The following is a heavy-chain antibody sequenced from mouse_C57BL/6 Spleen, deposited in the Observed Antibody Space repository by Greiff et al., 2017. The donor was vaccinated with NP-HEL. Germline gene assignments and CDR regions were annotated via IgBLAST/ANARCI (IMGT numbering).Heavy chain of an antibody. CDR3: ARGVLRW. Sequence: EVQLVESGPGLVKPSQSLSLTCSVTGYSITSGYYWNWIRQFPGNKLEWMGYISYDGSNNYNPSLKNRISITRDTSKNQFFLKLNSVTTEDTATYYCARGVLRWWGQGTLVTVSA. D-gene: IGHD1-1*01. V-gene: IGHV3-6*01. CDR1: GYSITSGYY. J-gene: IGHJ3*02. CDR2: ISYDGSN.